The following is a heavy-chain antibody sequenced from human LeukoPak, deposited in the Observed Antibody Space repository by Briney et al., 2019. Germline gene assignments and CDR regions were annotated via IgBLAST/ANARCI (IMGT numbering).Heavy chain of an antibody. CDR2: IIPIFGTA. CDR3: ARSTRIVGATSFDY. D-gene: IGHD1-26*01. Sequence: SVKVSCKASGGTFISYAISWVRQAPGQGLEWMGGIIPIFGTANYAQKFQGRVTMTRDTSTSTVYMELSSLRSEDTAVYYCARSTRIVGATSFDYWGQGTLVTVSS. V-gene: IGHV1-69*05. CDR1: GGTFISYA. J-gene: IGHJ4*02.